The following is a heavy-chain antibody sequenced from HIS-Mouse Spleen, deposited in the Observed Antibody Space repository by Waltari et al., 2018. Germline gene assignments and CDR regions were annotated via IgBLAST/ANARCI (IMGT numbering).Heavy chain of an antibody. CDR1: GFTFSSYG. Sequence: QVQLVESGGGVVQPGRSLRLSCAASGFTFSSYGMHWVRQAPGKGVEGWAVISYDGSNKYYAESWNGRFTISRDNSKNTLYLQMNSLRAEDTAVYYCAKDRGSPLYFDYWGQGTLVTVSS. V-gene: IGHV3-30*18. CDR3: AKDRGSPLYFDY. CDR2: ISYDGSNK. J-gene: IGHJ4*02. D-gene: IGHD1-26*01.